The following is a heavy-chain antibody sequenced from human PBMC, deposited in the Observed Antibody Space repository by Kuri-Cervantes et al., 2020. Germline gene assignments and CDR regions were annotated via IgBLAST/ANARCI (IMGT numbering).Heavy chain of an antibody. CDR1: GGTFSSYA. CDR3: AREWTLGELSLGPD. J-gene: IGHJ4*02. Sequence: SVKVSCKASGGTFSSYAISWVRQAPGQGLEWMGGIIPTFGPANYASKFQGRVTITTDESTSAAYMELTSLTSEDTAVYYCAREWTLGELSLGPDWGQGTLVTVSS. D-gene: IGHD3-16*02. V-gene: IGHV1-69*05. CDR2: IIPTFGPA.